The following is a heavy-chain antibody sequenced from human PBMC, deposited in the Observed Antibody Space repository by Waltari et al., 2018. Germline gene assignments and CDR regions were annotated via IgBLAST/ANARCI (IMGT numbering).Heavy chain of an antibody. CDR1: GYTFTNYW. J-gene: IGHJ4*01. Sequence: EVQLVQSGTEVKKPGESLKISCKASGYTFTNYWIAWVCQMPGKGLDVMGVIYPGDSDTTYSPSFQGQVTISVDKSVNTAYLQWSSLRASDTAIYYCARQPPSGSYRYFEYWGHGTLVTVSS. CDR2: IYPGDSDT. D-gene: IGHD3-10*01. CDR3: ARQPPSGSYRYFEY. V-gene: IGHV5-51*01.